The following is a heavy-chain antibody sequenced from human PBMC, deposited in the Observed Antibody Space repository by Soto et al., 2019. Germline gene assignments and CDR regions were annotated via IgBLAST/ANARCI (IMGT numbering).Heavy chain of an antibody. V-gene: IGHV4-31*03. CDR2: IYYSGST. CDR3: ATTAGAYDSRSDHLYWYFDL. J-gene: IGHJ2*01. D-gene: IGHD3-22*01. CDR1: GGSISSGGYY. Sequence: QVQLQESGPGLVKPSQTLSLTCTVSGGSISSGGYYWSWIRQHPGKGLEWIGYIYYSGSTYYNPSLKSRVTISVDTSKNQFSLKLSSVTAADTAVYYCATTAGAYDSRSDHLYWYFDLWGRGTLVTVSS.